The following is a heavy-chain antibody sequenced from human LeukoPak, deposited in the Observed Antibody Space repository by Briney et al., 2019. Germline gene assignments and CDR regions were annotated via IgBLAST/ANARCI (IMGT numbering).Heavy chain of an antibody. Sequence: GGSLRLSCAVSGLTFSGFWMSWTRQAPGKGLEWVASINSDGSEGYYADVVKGRFTISRDNAKNSLYLQINSLRAEDTAVYYCARSSYSSSSSVWGQGTMVTVSS. V-gene: IGHV3-7*03. CDR2: INSDGSEG. CDR1: GLTFSGFW. D-gene: IGHD6-6*01. J-gene: IGHJ3*01. CDR3: ARSSYSSSSSV.